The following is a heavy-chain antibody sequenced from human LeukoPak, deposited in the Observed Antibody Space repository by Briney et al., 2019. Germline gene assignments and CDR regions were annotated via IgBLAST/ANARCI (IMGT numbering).Heavy chain of an antibody. CDR2: ISGSGGST. Sequence: GGSLRLSCAASGFTFSSYGMSWVRQAPGKGLEWVSAISGSGGSTYYADSVKGRFTISRDNSKNTLYLQMNSLRAEDTAVYYCAKDGYHDSSAYYYVRYFDLWGRGTLVTVSS. D-gene: IGHD3-22*01. CDR3: AKDGYHDSSAYYYVRYFDL. J-gene: IGHJ2*01. CDR1: GFTFSSYG. V-gene: IGHV3-23*01.